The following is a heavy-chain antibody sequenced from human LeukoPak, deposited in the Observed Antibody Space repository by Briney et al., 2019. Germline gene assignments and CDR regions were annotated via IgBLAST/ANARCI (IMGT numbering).Heavy chain of an antibody. V-gene: IGHV4-39*01. J-gene: IGHJ4*02. CDR3: AMVRGAI. CDR2: IYYSGST. D-gene: IGHD3-10*01. Sequence: SETLSLTCTVSGGSISSSSYSWGWIRQPPGKGLEWIGSIYYSGSTYYNPSLKSRVTISVDTSKNQFSLKLSSVTAADTAVYYCAMVRGAIWGQGTLVTVSS. CDR1: GGSISSSSYS.